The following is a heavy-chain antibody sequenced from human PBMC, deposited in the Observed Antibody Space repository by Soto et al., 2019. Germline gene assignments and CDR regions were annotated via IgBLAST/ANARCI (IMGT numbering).Heavy chain of an antibody. D-gene: IGHD5-12*01. CDR3: ARGRWLRQSFDY. Sequence: QVQLEQWGAGLLKPSETLSLTCAVYGGSFSGYYWSWIRQPPGKGLEWIGEINHSGSTNYNPSLKRRVNISVDTSKHQFSLNLYSVTAADTAVYYCARGRWLRQSFDYLGQGTLVTVSS. V-gene: IGHV4-34*02. J-gene: IGHJ4*02. CDR1: GGSFSGYY. CDR2: INHSGST.